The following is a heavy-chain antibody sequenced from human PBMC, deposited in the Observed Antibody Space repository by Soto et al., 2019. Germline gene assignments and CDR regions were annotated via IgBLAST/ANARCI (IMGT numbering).Heavy chain of an antibody. CDR1: GGTFSSYR. V-gene: IGHV1-69*01. Sequence: QVQLVQSGAEMRRPGSSVKVSCKASGGTFSSYRINWVRQAPGQGLEWVGGIVPIYRTADYAQKFQGRVTITADEYARTAYMELRGLKSQDTAVYYCARDSGAKLSSSWGQGTLVTVSS. CDR3: ARDSGAKLSSS. CDR2: IVPIYRTA. J-gene: IGHJ4*02. D-gene: IGHD6-13*01.